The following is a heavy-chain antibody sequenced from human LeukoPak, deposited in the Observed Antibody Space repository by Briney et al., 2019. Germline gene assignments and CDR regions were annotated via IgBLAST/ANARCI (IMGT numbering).Heavy chain of an antibody. J-gene: IGHJ4*02. V-gene: IGHV3-7*01. CDR2: IKQDGSEK. CDR1: GFTFSSYW. Sequence: PGGSLRLSCAASGFTFSSYWMSWVRQAPGKGLEWVANIKQDGSEKYYVDSVKGRFTISRDNAKNSLYLQMSSLRAEDTAVYYCARDINLRAEGAAEPFDYWGQGTLVTVSS. D-gene: IGHD1-14*01. CDR3: ARDINLRAEGAAEPFDY.